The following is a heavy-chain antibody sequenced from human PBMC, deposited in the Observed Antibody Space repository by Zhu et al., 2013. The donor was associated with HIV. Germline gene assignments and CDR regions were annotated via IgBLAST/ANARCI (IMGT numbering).Heavy chain of an antibody. CDR1: GGTFSSYA. J-gene: IGHJ5*02. Sequence: QVQLVQSGAEVKKPGSSVKVSCKASGGTFSSYAISWVRQAPGQGLEWMGGIIPIFGTANYAQKFQGRVTITADESTSTAYMELSSLRSEDTAVYYCARAGAYCGGDCYSGWFDPWGQGTLVTVSS. V-gene: IGHV1-69*12. CDR3: ARAGAYCGGDCYSGWFDP. CDR2: IIPIFGTA. D-gene: IGHD2-21*02.